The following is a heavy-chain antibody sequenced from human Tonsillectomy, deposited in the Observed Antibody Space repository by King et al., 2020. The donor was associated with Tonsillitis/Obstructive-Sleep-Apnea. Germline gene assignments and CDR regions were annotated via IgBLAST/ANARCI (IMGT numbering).Heavy chain of an antibody. V-gene: IGHV3-30*03. CDR3: ARYYEELRGNDYMDV. Sequence: VQLVESGGGVVQPGRSLRLSCVASGFTFRSYGMHWVRQAPGQGLEWMASISHDGSSKLYAESVKGQGTISRDKSKKTVYLQKNSLRAEDTAVYYCARYYEELRGNDYMDVWGKGTTVIVSS. D-gene: IGHD3-3*01. J-gene: IGHJ6*03. CDR1: GFTFRSYG. CDR2: ISHDGSSK.